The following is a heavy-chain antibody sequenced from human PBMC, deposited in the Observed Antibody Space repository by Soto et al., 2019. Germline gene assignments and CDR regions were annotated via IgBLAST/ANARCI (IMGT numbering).Heavy chain of an antibody. Sequence: EVQLVESGGGLVQPGGSLTLSCAASGFTFGSYWMGWVRQAPGKGLEWVATTKQDGSEKYYMDSVKGRFTISRDNAKKSLYLQMNSLRADDTALYYCVRTGDDYWGQGTLVTVSS. V-gene: IGHV3-7*05. CDR1: GFTFGSYW. CDR3: VRTGDDY. D-gene: IGHD3-16*01. CDR2: TKQDGSEK. J-gene: IGHJ4*02.